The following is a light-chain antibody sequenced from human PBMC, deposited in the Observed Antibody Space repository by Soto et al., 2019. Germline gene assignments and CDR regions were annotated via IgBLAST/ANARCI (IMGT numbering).Light chain of an antibody. CDR2: EGC. Sequence: MVLKKSPVTLALSPGASAVLFCSASQTVSTSLAWYEYRPGQAPRLFIYEGCMRAPGTPARFTGSRSGTGLTLTVTGLEHEVNALCYCEEPDGWPSFGQGTKVEI. J-gene: IGKJ1*01. V-gene: IGKV3-11*01. CDR3: EEPDGWPS. CDR1: QTVSTS.